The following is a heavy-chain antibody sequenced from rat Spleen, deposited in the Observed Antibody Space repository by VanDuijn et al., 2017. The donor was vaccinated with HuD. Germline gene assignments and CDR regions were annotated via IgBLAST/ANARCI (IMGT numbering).Heavy chain of an antibody. V-gene: IGHV5S13*01. CDR3: ATGGDNKYRFAY. D-gene: IGHD1-10*01. CDR1: GFIFNNYD. Sequence: EVQLVESVGGLVQPAGSLQVSCAASGFIFNNYDMAWVRQTQTKGLEWVASISPIGGCTYYRAYVKGRFTLSRDNTRSTQFLQMDSLRSEDTATYYCATGGDNKYRFAYWGQGTLVTVSS. CDR2: ISPIGGCT. J-gene: IGHJ3*01.